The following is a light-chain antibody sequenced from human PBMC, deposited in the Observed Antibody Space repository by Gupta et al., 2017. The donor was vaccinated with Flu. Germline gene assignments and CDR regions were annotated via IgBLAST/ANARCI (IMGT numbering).Light chain of an antibody. CDR2: GDS. CDR3: QSYDSSLSGHV. Sequence: QPVLAPPPSVSRAPRQRVTLSCTGSSSNIGAGFEVHWYQQLPRTAPKLLIYGDSNRPSGVPDRFSGSKSGTSASLAITGLQADDEAEYYCQSYDSSLSGHVFGTGTKVTVL. J-gene: IGLJ1*01. V-gene: IGLV1-40*01. CDR1: SSNIGAGFE.